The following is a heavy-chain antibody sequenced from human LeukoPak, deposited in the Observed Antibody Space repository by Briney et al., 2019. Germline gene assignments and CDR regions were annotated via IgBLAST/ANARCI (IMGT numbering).Heavy chain of an antibody. V-gene: IGHV1-46*01. J-gene: IGHJ5*02. D-gene: IGHD6-6*01. CDR2: INPSGGST. CDR3: ARGPQSIAARYRWFDP. CDR1: GYSFTSYY. Sequence: GASVKVSCKASGYSFTSYYMHWVRQAPGQGLERMRIINPSGGSTSYAQKFQGRVTMTRDTSTSTVYMELSSLRSEDTAVYYCARGPQSIAARYRWFDPWGQGTLVTVSS.